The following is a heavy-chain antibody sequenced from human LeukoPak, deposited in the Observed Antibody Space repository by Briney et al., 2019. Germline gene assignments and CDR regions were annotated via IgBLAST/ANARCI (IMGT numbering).Heavy chain of an antibody. D-gene: IGHD3-10*01. Sequence: EGSLRLSCAASGFTFDDYGMSWVRQAPGKGLEWVSRINWNGGSTRYADSVKGRFTISRDNAKNSLYLQMNSLRAEDTALYYCAREQIGALNAFDIWGQGTMVTVSS. CDR1: GFTFDDYG. CDR3: AREQIGALNAFDI. CDR2: INWNGGST. V-gene: IGHV3-20*04. J-gene: IGHJ3*02.